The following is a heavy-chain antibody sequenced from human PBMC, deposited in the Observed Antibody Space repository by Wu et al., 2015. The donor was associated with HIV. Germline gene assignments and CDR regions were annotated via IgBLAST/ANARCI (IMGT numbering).Heavy chain of an antibody. CDR1: GYTFFAYF. V-gene: IGHV1-46*01. D-gene: IGHD6-19*01. Sequence: QVQMVQSENEVKKPGASVKISCKTSGYTFFAYFIHWVRQAPGQGLEWMAVINPSGGPPTYAQSFQGRVTVTRDMSTSTVYMELSSLRFDDTAMYYCASRIAVAVEEDAFDIWGQGTMVTVSS. CDR2: INPSGGPP. J-gene: IGHJ3*02. CDR3: ASRIAVAVEEDAFDI.